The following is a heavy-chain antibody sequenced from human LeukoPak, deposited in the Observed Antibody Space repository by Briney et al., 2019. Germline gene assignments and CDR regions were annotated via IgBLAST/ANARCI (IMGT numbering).Heavy chain of an antibody. J-gene: IGHJ5*02. V-gene: IGHV4-59*08. CDR2: IYYSGST. Sequence: PSETLSLTCTVSGGSISSYYWSWIRQPPGKGLERLGYIYYSGSTNYNPSLKSRVTISVDTSKNQFSLKLSSVTAAATAVFYCARHGDYLSGYDFGWFAPSGQGTLVTVSS. D-gene: IGHD5-12*01. CDR1: GGSISSYY. CDR3: ARHGDYLSGYDFGWFAP.